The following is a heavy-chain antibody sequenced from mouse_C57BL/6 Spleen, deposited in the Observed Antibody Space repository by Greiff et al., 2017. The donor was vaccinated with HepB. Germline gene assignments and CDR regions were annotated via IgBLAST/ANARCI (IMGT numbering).Heavy chain of an antibody. V-gene: IGHV1-82*01. J-gene: IGHJ3*01. Sequence: QVQLQQSGPELVKPGASVKISCKASGFTFSSSWMNWVKQRPGKGLEWIGRIYPGDGNTNYNGKFKGKATLTADKSSSTAYMQLSSLTSKDTAVYICECYSRGYGGGDWFAYWGQGTLVTVSA. CDR3: ECYSRGYGGGDWFAY. CDR2: IYPGDGNT. CDR1: GFTFSSSW. D-gene: IGHD1-1*02.